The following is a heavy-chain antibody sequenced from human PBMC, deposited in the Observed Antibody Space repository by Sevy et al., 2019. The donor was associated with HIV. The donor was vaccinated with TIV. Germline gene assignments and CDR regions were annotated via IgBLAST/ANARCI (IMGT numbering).Heavy chain of an antibody. Sequence: SETLSLTCTVSGYSISSGYYWGWIQQPPGKGLEWIGSIYHSGSTHYNPSLKSRVTISVDTSKNQFSLKLSSVTAADTAVYYCASLPVCYYDSGGYPYYFDYWGQGTLVTVSS. D-gene: IGHD3-22*01. CDR3: ASLPVCYYDSGGYPYYFDY. CDR2: IYHSGST. J-gene: IGHJ4*02. V-gene: IGHV4-38-2*02. CDR1: GYSISSGYY.